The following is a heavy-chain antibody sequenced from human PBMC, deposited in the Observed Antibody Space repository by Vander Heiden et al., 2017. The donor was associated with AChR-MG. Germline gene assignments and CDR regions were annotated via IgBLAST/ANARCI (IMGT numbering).Heavy chain of an antibody. CDR3: ASGRIGASGFDP. D-gene: IGHD1-1*01. Sequence: QVQVVQSGGEVKKPGASVKVSCRTSGYTFTGYYIHWVRQAPGQGLEWMGWINPNTGDTDYAQKLQGRVTLTRDTSISTSYMELRSMRSDDTALYYCASGRIGASGFDPWGEGTLVTVSS. CDR1: GYTFTGYY. V-gene: IGHV1-2*02. J-gene: IGHJ5*02. CDR2: INPNTGDT.